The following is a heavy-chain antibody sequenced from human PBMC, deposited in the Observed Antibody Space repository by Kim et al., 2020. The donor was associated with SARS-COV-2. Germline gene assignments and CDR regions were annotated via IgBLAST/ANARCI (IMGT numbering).Heavy chain of an antibody. J-gene: IGHJ4*02. CDR3: AKDGASSGWYDFDY. V-gene: IGHV3-23*01. D-gene: IGHD6-19*01. CDR1: GFTLSSFV. Sequence: GGSLRLSCAASGFTLSSFVMSWVRQAPGKGLEWVSSVTGSSPTTYYADSVKGRFTISRDNSKNTLYLQMNSLRADDTATYYCAKDGASSGWYDFDYWGQGTLVTVSS. CDR2: VTGSSPTT.